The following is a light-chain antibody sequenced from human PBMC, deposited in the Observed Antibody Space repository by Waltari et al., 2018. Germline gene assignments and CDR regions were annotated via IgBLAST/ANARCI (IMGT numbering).Light chain of an antibody. Sequence: DIVMTQSPDSLAVSLGERATINCKSSQSVLYSSNNKNYLAWYQQKPGQPPKLLIYWASTRESGVPDRFSGSGSGTDFTLTISSLQAEDVAVYYCQQYYSTPPLTFGQGTKVGIK. CDR1: QSVLYSSNNKNY. CDR2: WAS. CDR3: QQYYSTPPLT. V-gene: IGKV4-1*01. J-gene: IGKJ1*01.